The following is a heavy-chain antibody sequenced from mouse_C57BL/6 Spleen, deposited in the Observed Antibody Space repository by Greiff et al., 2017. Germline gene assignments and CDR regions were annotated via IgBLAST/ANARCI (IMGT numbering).Heavy chain of an antibody. CDR2: INPNYGTT. CDR3: ARSYCGSSYAFAY. CDR1: GYSFTDYT. J-gene: IGHJ3*01. Sequence: EVQLQQSGPELVKPGASVKISCKASGYSFTDYTINWVKQSHGKSLEWIGVINPNYGTTSYNQKFKGKATLTVDHSSSTAYMHLNRLPSEDSAVYYGARSYCGSSYAFAYWGQGTLVTVSA. V-gene: IGHV1-39*01. D-gene: IGHD1-1*01.